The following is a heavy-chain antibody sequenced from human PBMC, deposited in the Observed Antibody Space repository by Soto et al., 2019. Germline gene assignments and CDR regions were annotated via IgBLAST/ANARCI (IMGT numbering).Heavy chain of an antibody. CDR3: ARGRIPSAIFDWFDP. D-gene: IGHD2-2*01. CDR2: IWSDGSTE. V-gene: IGHV3-33*01. Sequence: GGSLRLSGSASGFTFDRYGMLWVRQAPGKGLEWVAVIWSDGSTEYYADSVKGRFTISRDNSKNTMYLQMNSLRGEDTGVYYCARGRIPSAIFDWFDPWGQGTLVTVFS. J-gene: IGHJ5*02. CDR1: GFTFDRYG.